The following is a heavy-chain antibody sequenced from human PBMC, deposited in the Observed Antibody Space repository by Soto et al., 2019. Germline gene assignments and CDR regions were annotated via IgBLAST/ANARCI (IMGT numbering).Heavy chain of an antibody. Sequence: EGSCKASGYTFTSYDINRGRQATGQGVEWMGWMNPNSGNTGYAQKFQGRVTMTRNTSISTDYMELSSLRSEDTAVYYCARAKAADDDGSGKYYFDEWGKGNLVTVSS. D-gene: IGHD3-10*01. CDR2: MNPNSGNT. V-gene: IGHV1-8*01. CDR3: ARAKAADDDGSGKYYFDE. CDR1: GYTFTSYD. J-gene: IGHJ4*02.